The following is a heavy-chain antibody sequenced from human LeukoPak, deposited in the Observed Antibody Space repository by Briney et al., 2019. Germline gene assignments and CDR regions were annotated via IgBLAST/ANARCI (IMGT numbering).Heavy chain of an antibody. CDR2: ITSGSKII. CDR1: GFTFSTYN. D-gene: IGHD1-26*01. Sequence: GGSLRLSCEGSGFTFSTYNMNWVRQAPGKGLEWISYITSGSKIIYDADSVKGRFTISRDNAKKSLYLQMDSLRVEDTAVYYCARDYPGPTGFGMDVWGQGTTVIVSS. J-gene: IGHJ6*02. CDR3: ARDYPGPTGFGMDV. V-gene: IGHV3-48*04.